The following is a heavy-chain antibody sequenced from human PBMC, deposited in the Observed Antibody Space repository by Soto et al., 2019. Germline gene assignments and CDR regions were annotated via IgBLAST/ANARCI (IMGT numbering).Heavy chain of an antibody. CDR1: GGSISSGGYS. J-gene: IGHJ3*02. D-gene: IGHD3-10*01. V-gene: IGHV4-30-2*01. CDR3: ARGLRLTWFAARKQHRPGDAFDI. CDR2: IYHSGST. Sequence: PSETLSLTCAVSGGSISSGGYSWSWIRQPPGKGLEWIGYIYHSGSTYYNPSLKSRVTISVDRSKNQFSLKLSSVTAADTAVYYCARGLRLTWFAARKQHRPGDAFDIWGQGTMVTVSS.